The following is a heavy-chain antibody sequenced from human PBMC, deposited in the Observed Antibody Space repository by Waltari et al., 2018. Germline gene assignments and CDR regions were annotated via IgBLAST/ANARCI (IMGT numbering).Heavy chain of an antibody. V-gene: IGHV4-59*12. CDR3: ARDRGRGLYLDT. D-gene: IGHD2-15*01. CDR1: GDSMTTYF. CDR2: VHGSGRT. J-gene: IGHJ5*02. Sequence: QLQLQQSGSGLVKPSGTLSLTCTVSGDSMTTYFWNWVRQSPQRGLEWIGQVHGSGRTNYNPSFASRITVSIDTPNKQFSLKMTSATAADTAIYYCARDRGRGLYLDTWGPGTLVTVSP.